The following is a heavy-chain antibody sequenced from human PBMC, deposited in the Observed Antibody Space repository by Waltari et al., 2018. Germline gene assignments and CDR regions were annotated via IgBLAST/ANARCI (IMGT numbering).Heavy chain of an antibody. CDR2: IRNSGSTI. Sequence: VESGGGLVQPGGSLRLSCEASGFVFRSFDMNWVRQAPGKGLEWIAHIRNSGSTIYYADSVKGRFSISRDNAKESLFLQMNSLRAEDTAVYYCARHGIRLGLYYFDYWGQGALVTVSS. D-gene: IGHD3-9*01. J-gene: IGHJ4*02. V-gene: IGHV3-48*03. CDR1: GFVFRSFD. CDR3: ARHGIRLGLYYFDY.